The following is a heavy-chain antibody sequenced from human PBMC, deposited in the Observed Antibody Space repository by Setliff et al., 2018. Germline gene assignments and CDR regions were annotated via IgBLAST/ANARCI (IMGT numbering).Heavy chain of an antibody. CDR1: GFTFSGYS. CDR2: ISISSSAI. Sequence: GESLKISCAASGFTFSGYSMNWVRQAPGKGLEWVSYISISSSAIYYADSVKGRFTISRDNAMDTLFLQMNGLTTDDTAKYFCAKDRWGYADPWGQGTLVTVSS. CDR3: AKDRWGYADP. D-gene: IGHD2-2*01. J-gene: IGHJ5*02. V-gene: IGHV3-48*04.